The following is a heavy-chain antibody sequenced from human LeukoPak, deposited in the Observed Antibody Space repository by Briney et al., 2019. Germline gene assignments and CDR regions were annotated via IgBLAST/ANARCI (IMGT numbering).Heavy chain of an antibody. D-gene: IGHD6-19*01. CDR3: ATDLKKGDSGCFDY. CDR1: GYTVTISA. V-gene: IGHV7-4-1*02. CDR2: INTNTGNP. J-gene: IGHJ4*02. Sequence: ASVTVSCTASGYTVTISALNWVRQAPGQGLEWMGWINTNTGNPTYAQGFTGRFVFSLDTSVSTAYLHISSLEAEDTAIYYCATDLKKGDSGCFDYWGQGTLVTVSS.